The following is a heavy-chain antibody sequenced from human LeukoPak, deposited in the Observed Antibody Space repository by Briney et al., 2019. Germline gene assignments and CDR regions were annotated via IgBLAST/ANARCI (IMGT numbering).Heavy chain of an antibody. D-gene: IGHD3-22*01. Sequence: TSETLSLTCTVSGGSISSYYWSWIRQPPGKGLEWIGYIYYSGSTTYNPSLKSRVTISVDTSKNQFSLKLSSVTAADTAVYYCARLRYYYDSSGYYYNYYYYMDVWGKGTTVTVSS. CDR3: ARLRYYYDSSGYYYNYYYYMDV. J-gene: IGHJ6*03. CDR1: GGSISSYY. V-gene: IGHV4-59*08. CDR2: IYYSGST.